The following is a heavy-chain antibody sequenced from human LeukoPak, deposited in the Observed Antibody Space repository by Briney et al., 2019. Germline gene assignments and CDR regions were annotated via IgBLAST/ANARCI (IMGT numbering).Heavy chain of an antibody. CDR2: MHHSGRT. CDR1: GASITSESYF. CDR3: ARVCGAPAFYYYCIDV. Sequence: SETLSLTCNVSGASITSESYFWSWMRQHPGKGLEWIGYMHHSGRTYYNASLKSRVTISVDTSKSQFSLKVNSVTAADTAVYYCARVCGAPAFYYYCIDVWGQGTTVTVSS. V-gene: IGHV4-31*03. J-gene: IGHJ6*02. D-gene: IGHD3-3*01.